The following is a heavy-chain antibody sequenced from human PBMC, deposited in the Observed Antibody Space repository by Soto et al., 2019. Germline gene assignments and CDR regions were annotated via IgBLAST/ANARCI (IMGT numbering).Heavy chain of an antibody. D-gene: IGHD4-17*01. CDR3: AREDYGDVRLGVYYYYYYMDV. J-gene: IGHJ6*03. CDR1: GFTFSNYG. CDR2: IWYDGSNK. V-gene: IGHV3-33*01. Sequence: GGSLRLSCVASGFTFSNYGMHWVRQAPGKGLEWVAVIWYDGSNKYYADSVKGRFTISRDNSKNTRYLQMKGLRAEETAVYYCAREDYGDVRLGVYYYYYYMDVWGKGTTVTVSS.